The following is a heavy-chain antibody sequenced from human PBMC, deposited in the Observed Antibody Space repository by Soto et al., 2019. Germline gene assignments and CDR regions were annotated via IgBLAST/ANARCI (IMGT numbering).Heavy chain of an antibody. D-gene: IGHD3-9*01. CDR1: GYSFTSYW. CDR3: AKTMGDYDVLTGYQDYFDY. Sequence: GESLKISCKGSGYSFTSYWIGWVRQMPGKGLEWMGIIYPGDSDTRYSPSFQGQVTISADKSISTAYLHWSSLKASDTAMYYCAKTMGDYDVLTGYQDYFDYWVQGTLVAVS. CDR2: IYPGDSDT. V-gene: IGHV5-51*01. J-gene: IGHJ4*02.